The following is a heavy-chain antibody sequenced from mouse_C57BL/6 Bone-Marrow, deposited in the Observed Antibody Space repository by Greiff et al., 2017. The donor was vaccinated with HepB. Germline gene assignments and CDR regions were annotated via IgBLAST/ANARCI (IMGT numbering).Heavy chain of an antibody. J-gene: IGHJ3*01. CDR1: GFTFSDYY. CDR2: ISNGGGST. Sequence: DVMLVESGGGLVQPGGSLKLSCAASGFTFSDYYMYWVRQTPEKRLEWVAYISNGGGSTYYPDTVKGRFTISRDNAKNTLYLQMSRLKSEDTAMYYCARGSSLFAYWGQGTLVTVSA. V-gene: IGHV5-12*01. D-gene: IGHD1-1*01. CDR3: ARGSSLFAY.